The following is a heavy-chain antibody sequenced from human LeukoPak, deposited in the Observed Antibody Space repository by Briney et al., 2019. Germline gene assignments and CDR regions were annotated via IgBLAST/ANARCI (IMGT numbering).Heavy chain of an antibody. V-gene: IGHV4-59*02. CDR1: GGSVSRYS. J-gene: IGHJ3*02. CDR2: IYYSERT. Sequence: SETLSLTCTVSGGSVSRYSWTWIRQPPGKGLEWIAHIYYSERTNNNPSLQSRVTISLDTPKNQFSLKLASVTAADTAVYYCARGIVGTTHDAFDIWGQGTMVTVSS. D-gene: IGHD1-26*01. CDR3: ARGIVGTTHDAFDI.